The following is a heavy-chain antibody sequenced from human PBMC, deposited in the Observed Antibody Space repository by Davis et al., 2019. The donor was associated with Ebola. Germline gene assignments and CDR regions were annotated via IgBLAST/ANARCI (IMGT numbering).Heavy chain of an antibody. CDR3: ARHSHAYCSSTSCQTGWFDP. V-gene: IGHV5-10-1*01. CDR1: GYSFTSYW. CDR2: IDPSDSYT. J-gene: IGHJ5*02. D-gene: IGHD2-2*01. Sequence: GESLKISCKGSGYSFTSYWISWVRQMPGKGLEWMGRIDPSDSYTNYSPSFQGHVTISADKSISTAYLQWSSLKASDTAMYYCARHSHAYCSSTSCQTGWFDPWGQGTLVTVSS.